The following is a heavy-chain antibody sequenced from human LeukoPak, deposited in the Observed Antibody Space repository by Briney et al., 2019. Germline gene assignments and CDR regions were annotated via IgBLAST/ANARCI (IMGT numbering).Heavy chain of an antibody. CDR3: AKDREGLGSGHDLEYFDY. D-gene: IGHD5-12*01. CDR1: GFTFSSYA. J-gene: IGHJ4*02. CDR2: ISGSGGTT. Sequence: PRRSLRLSCAASGFTFSSYAMSWVRQAPGKGLEWVSAISGSGGTTYYADSVQGRFTISRDNSKNTLFLQMSCLRAEDTAVYYCAKDREGLGSGHDLEYFDYWGQGTLVTVSP. V-gene: IGHV3-23*01.